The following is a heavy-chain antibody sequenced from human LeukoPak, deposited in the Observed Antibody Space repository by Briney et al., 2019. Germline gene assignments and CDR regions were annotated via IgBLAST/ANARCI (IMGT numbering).Heavy chain of an antibody. V-gene: IGHV3-7*01. CDR3: AREASLYCSGNDCYWAFDR. CDR2: IKQDESKR. D-gene: IGHD2-15*01. J-gene: IGHJ5*02. Sequence: PGGSLRLSCAASGFTFSDHWMSWVRQAPGKGLEWVGNIKQDESKRYYGDSVKGRFTISRDNAKNSLYLQINSRRAEDTAVYYCAREASLYCSGNDCYWAFDRWGQGTLVTVSS. CDR1: GFTFSDHW.